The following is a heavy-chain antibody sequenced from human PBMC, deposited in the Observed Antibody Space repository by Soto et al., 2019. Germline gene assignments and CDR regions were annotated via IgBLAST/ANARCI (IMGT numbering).Heavy chain of an antibody. CDR2: FDPEDGET. CDR1: GYTLTELS. CDR3: ATDLTKRNVLRYFDWLSQ. J-gene: IGHJ4*02. D-gene: IGHD3-9*01. V-gene: IGHV1-24*01. Sequence: ASVKVSCKVSGYTLTELSMHWVRQAPGKGFEWMGGFDPEDGETIYAQKFQGRVTMTEDTSTDTAYMELSSLRSEDTAVFFCATDLTKRNVLRYFDWLSQWGQGTLVTVS.